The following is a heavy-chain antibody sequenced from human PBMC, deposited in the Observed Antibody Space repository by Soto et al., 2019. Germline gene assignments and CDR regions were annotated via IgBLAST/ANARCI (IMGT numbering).Heavy chain of an antibody. J-gene: IGHJ4*02. CDR2: ISYDGSNK. V-gene: IGHV3-30*18. D-gene: IGHD6-13*01. CDR1: GFTFSSYG. Sequence: QVQLVESGGGVVQPGRSLRLSCAASGFTFSSYGMHWVRQAPGKGLEWVAVISYDGSNKYYADSVKGRFTISRDNSKNTLYLQMNSLRAEDTAVYYCAKEGGYSSSWYPDYWRQGTLVTVSS. CDR3: AKEGGYSSSWYPDY.